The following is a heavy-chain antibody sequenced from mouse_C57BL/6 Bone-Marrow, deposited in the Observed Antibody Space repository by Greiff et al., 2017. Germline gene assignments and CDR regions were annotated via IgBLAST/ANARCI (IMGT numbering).Heavy chain of an antibody. Sequence: EVQGVESGGGLVKPGGSLKLSCAASGFTFSSYAMSWVRQTPEKRLEWVATISDGGSYTYYPDNVKGRFTISRDNAKNNLYLQMSHLKSEDTAMYYCARVAYGFYAMDYWGQGTSVTVSS. CDR3: ARVAYGFYAMDY. D-gene: IGHD2-2*01. CDR1: GFTFSSYA. J-gene: IGHJ4*01. V-gene: IGHV5-4*01. CDR2: ISDGGSYT.